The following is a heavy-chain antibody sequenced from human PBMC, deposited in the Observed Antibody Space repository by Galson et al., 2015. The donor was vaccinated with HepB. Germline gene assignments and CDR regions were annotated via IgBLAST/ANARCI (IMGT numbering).Heavy chain of an antibody. CDR2: IWYDGSNK. CDR3: AYRIAAPPSFDAFDI. J-gene: IGHJ3*02. D-gene: IGHD6-6*01. V-gene: IGHV3-33*01. CDR1: GFTFSSYG. Sequence: SLRLSCAASGFTFSSYGMHWVRQAPGKGLEWVAVIWYDGSNKYYADSVKGRFTISRDNSKNTLYLQMNSLRAEDTAVYYCAYRIAAPPSFDAFDIWGQGTMVTVSS.